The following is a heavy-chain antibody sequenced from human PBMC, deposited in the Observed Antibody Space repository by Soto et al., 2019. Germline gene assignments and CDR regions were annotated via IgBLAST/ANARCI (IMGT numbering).Heavy chain of an antibody. CDR2: MYYSGST. D-gene: IGHD6-13*01. V-gene: IGHV4-59*08. CDR3: ARLSRGAAAGFDY. J-gene: IGHJ4*02. CDR1: GGSINSYY. Sequence: QVQLQESGPGLVKPSETLSLTCTISGGSINSYYWSWIRQPPGQGLEWIGYMYYSGSTDYNPSLKSRVTTSLDTSKNHFSLRLSSVTAADTAVYYCARLSRGAAAGFDYWGQGTLVTVSS.